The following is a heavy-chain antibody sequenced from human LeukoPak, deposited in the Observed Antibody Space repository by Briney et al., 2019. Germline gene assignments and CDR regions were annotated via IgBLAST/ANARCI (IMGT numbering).Heavy chain of an antibody. CDR3: TRHQTSGIGENWLDP. D-gene: IGHD3-10*01. V-gene: IGHV3-73*01. CDR1: GFTFSDSG. J-gene: IGHJ5*02. Sequence: GGSLHLSGPASGFTFSDSGIHGAGSPPGKGWDRVGRTASKADTYATESAASVKARFSISRDNSKKTAYLQMNSLRTEDTALYYCTRHQTSGIGENWLDPWGQGTLVIVSP. CDR2: TASKADTYAT.